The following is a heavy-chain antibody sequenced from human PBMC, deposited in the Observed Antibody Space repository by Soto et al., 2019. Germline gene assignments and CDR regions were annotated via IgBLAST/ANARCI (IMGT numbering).Heavy chain of an antibody. CDR1: GFTFSDHY. V-gene: IGHV3-72*01. CDR3: ARVNLAAGNRYFDY. CDR2: SRNKPSGYAT. J-gene: IGHJ4*02. Sequence: EVQLVESGGGLVQPGGSLRLSCAASGFTFSDHYMDWVRQAPGKGLEWVGRSRNKPSGYATEYAASVTGRFTISRDDSMNSLYLKMTSLKIEDTALYYCARVNLAAGNRYFDYWGQGTLVTVSS. D-gene: IGHD6-19*01.